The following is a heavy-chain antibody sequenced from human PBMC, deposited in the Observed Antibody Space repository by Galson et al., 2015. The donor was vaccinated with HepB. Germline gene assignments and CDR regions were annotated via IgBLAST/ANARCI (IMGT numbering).Heavy chain of an antibody. CDR1: GGSISSSSYY. J-gene: IGHJ3*02. CDR2: IYYSGRT. V-gene: IGHV4-39*01. Sequence: SETLSLTCTVSGGSISSSSYYWGWIRQPPGKGLEWIGSIYYSGRTYYNPSLKSRVTISEDTSKNQFSLKLSSVTAADTAVYYCARLPITMIVVVIIGAFDIWGQGTMVTVSS. D-gene: IGHD3-22*01. CDR3: ARLPITMIVVVIIGAFDI.